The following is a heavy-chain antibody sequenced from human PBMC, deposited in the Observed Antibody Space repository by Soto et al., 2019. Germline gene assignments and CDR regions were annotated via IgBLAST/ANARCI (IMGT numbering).Heavy chain of an antibody. CDR1: GYTFTSYA. CDR2: INAGNGNT. V-gene: IGHV1-3*01. J-gene: IGHJ4*02. Sequence: ASVKVSCKASGYTFTSYAMRWVRQAPGQRLEWMGWINAGNGNTKYSQKFQGRVTITRDTSASTAYMELSSLRSEDTAVYYCARTGDYGDYSFDYWGQGTLVTVS. CDR3: ARTGDYGDYSFDY. D-gene: IGHD4-17*01.